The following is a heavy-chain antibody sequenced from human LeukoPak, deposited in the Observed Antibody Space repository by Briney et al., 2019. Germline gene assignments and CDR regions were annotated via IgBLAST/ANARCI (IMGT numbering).Heavy chain of an antibody. CDR3: ARDDFWSGYYRDHYDSSGYGLGGF. Sequence: SETLSLTCTVSGGSISSSSYYWGWIRQPPGKGLEWIGSIYYSGSTYYNPSLKSRVTISVDTSKNQSSLKLSSVTAADTAVYYCARDDFWSGYYRDHYDSSGYGLGGFWGQGTLVTVSS. CDR1: GGSISSSSYY. D-gene: IGHD3-3*01. V-gene: IGHV4-39*02. J-gene: IGHJ4*02. CDR2: IYYSGST.